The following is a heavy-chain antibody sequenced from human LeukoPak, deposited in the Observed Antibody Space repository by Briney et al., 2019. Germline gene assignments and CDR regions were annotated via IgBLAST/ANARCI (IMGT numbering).Heavy chain of an antibody. D-gene: IGHD6-19*01. CDR1: GFTFSNAW. J-gene: IGHJ4*02. CDR3: ARDGVWFGSGLYDY. Sequence: TPGGSLRLSCAASGFTFSNAWMSWVRQAPGKGLEWVSSISSSSSYIYYADSVKGRFTIYRDNAKNSLYLQMNSLRAEDTAVYYCARDGVWFGSGLYDYWGQGTLVTVSS. V-gene: IGHV3-21*01. CDR2: ISSSSSYI.